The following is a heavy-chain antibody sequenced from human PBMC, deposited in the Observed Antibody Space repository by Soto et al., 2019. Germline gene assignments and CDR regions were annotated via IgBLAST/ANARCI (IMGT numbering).Heavy chain of an antibody. D-gene: IGHD2-15*01. CDR3: ARHFGQWIGRTHPYYFDY. J-gene: IGHJ4*02. Sequence: TLSLTCSVSGGSFSSSSFYWGWIRQPPGKGLEWIGSIYYGGSTYHNPSLKSRVTISVDTSKRQFSLKLSSVTAADTAVYYCARHFGQWIGRTHPYYFDYWGQGTLVTVSS. CDR2: IYYGGST. CDR1: GGSFSSSSFY. V-gene: IGHV4-39*01.